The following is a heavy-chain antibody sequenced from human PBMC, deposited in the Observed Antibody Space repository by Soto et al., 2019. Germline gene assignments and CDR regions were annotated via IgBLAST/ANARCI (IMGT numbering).Heavy chain of an antibody. V-gene: IGHV3-21*01. Sequence: GSLRLSCAASGFTFSSYSMNWVRQAPGKGLEWVSSISSSSSYIYYADSVKGRFTISRDNAKNSLYLQMNSLRAEDTAVYYCARRQLPRGDYYYGMDVWGQGTTVTVSS. CDR3: ARRQLPRGDYYYGMDV. D-gene: IGHD6-6*01. J-gene: IGHJ6*02. CDR2: ISSSSSYI. CDR1: GFTFSSYS.